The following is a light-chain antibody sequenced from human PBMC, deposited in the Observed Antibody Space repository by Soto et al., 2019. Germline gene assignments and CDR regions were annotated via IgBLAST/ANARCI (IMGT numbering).Light chain of an antibody. Sequence: EIVLTQSPATLSLSPGERATLSCRASQSVRNQLAWYQQKAGQAPRLLTSETSNRAIGIPARFSGSGSGTDFTLTISSVESEDFAIYYCQQRSNWPLTFGGGTKVEIK. V-gene: IGKV3-11*01. CDR3: QQRSNWPLT. J-gene: IGKJ4*01. CDR1: QSVRNQ. CDR2: ETS.